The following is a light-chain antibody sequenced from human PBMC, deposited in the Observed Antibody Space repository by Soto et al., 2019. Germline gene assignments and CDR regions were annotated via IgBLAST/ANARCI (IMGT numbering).Light chain of an antibody. Sequence: DIQMTQSPSTLSASVGDRVTITCRASQSISSWLAWYQQKPGKAPKLLIYKASSLESGVPSRFSGSGSRTEFTLTISSLQPNDFATYYCHQYNSYPTFGGGTKVEIK. CDR3: HQYNSYPT. CDR2: KAS. J-gene: IGKJ4*01. CDR1: QSISSW. V-gene: IGKV1-5*03.